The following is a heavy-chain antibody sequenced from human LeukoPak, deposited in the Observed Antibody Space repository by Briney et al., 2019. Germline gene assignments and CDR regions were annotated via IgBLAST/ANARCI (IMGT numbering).Heavy chain of an antibody. D-gene: IGHD3-22*01. CDR3: ARDNTGYYYDSSGYYHDAFDI. V-gene: IGHV4-61*02. CDR1: GDSISSGDYY. Sequence: SETLSLTCTVSGDSISSGDYYWSWIRQPAGKGLEWIGRISSSGSTNYNPSLKSRVTISVDTSKNQFSLKLSSVTAADTAVYYCARDNTGYYYDSSGYYHDAFDIWGQGTMVTVSS. J-gene: IGHJ3*02. CDR2: ISSSGST.